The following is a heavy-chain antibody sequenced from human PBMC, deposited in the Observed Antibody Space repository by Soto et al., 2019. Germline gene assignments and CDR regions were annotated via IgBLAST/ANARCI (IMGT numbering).Heavy chain of an antibody. V-gene: IGHV4-31*03. J-gene: IGHJ4*02. D-gene: IGHD1-26*01. CDR3: AREAYSGSYGLFDY. Sequence: SETLSLTCTVSGGSISSGGYYWSWIRQHPGKGLEWIGYIYYSGSTYYNPSLKSRVTISVDTSKNQFSLKLTSVTAADTAVYYCAREAYSGSYGLFDYWGQGTLVTVSS. CDR2: IYYSGST. CDR1: GGSISSGGYY.